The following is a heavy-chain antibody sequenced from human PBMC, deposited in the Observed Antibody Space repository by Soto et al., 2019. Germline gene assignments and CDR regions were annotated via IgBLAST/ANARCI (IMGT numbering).Heavy chain of an antibody. CDR1: GFTFGDYA. Sequence: SLRLSCTASGFTFGDYAMSWVRQAPGKGLEWVGFIRSKAYGGTTEYAASVKGRFTISRDDSKSIAYLQMNSLKTEDTAVYYCTRVLEWLLFDNWGQGTLVTVSS. V-gene: IGHV3-49*04. D-gene: IGHD3-3*01. J-gene: IGHJ4*02. CDR2: IRSKAYGGTT. CDR3: TRVLEWLLFDN.